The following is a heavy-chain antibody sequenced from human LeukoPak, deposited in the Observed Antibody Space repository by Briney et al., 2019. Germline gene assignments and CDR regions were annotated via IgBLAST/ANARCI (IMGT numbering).Heavy chain of an antibody. CDR3: ARDPEVVTAYTQGNWSFDL. Sequence: PGRSLRLSCAASGFTFSSYGMHWVRQAPGKGLEWVAVIWYDGSNKYYADSVKGRFTNSRDNSKNTLYLQMNSLRAEDTAVYYCARDPEVVTAYTQGNWSFDLWGRGTLVTVSS. CDR1: GFTFSSYG. J-gene: IGHJ2*01. CDR2: IWYDGSNK. D-gene: IGHD2-21*02. V-gene: IGHV3-33*01.